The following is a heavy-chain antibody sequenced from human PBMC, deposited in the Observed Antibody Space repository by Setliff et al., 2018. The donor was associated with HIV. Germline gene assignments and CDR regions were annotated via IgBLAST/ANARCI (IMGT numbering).Heavy chain of an antibody. V-gene: IGHV4-38-2*02. CDR3: SNWNTTIDEDA. Sequence: KTSETLSLTCSVSGYFISNGYYWGWIRQPPGKGLEWVGAIYQNGNTYYSPSLESRVSVSMDMSRNQFSVKLNSATAADTALYYCSNWNTTIDEDAWGQGTLVTVSS. CDR2: IYQNGNT. CDR1: GYFISNGYY. D-gene: IGHD5-18*01. J-gene: IGHJ5*02.